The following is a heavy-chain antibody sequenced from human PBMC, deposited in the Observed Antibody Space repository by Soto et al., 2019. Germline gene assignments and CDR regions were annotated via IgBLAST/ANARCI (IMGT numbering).Heavy chain of an antibody. CDR1: GFTFSSYW. D-gene: IGHD3-3*01. Sequence: VGSLRLSCAASGFTFSSYWMSWVRQAPGKGLEWVANIKQDGSEKYYVDSVKGRFTISRDNAKNSLYLQMNSPRAEDTAVYYCARDLYDFWSGNNWFDPWGQGTLVTVSS. CDR3: ARDLYDFWSGNNWFDP. CDR2: IKQDGSEK. J-gene: IGHJ5*02. V-gene: IGHV3-7*01.